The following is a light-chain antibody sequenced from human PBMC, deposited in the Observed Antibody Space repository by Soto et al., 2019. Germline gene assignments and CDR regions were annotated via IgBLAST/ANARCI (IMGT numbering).Light chain of an antibody. CDR3: QHYNNSPPEYT. J-gene: IGKJ2*01. CDR1: QSVGSD. V-gene: IGKV3-15*01. Sequence: EIVMTQSPATLSVSPGGRVTLSCRASQSVGSDLAWYQQKPGQAPRLLIFAASARATGIPARFSGSGSGTEFTLTISSLQSEDFALEYCQHYNNSPPEYTFGQGTKLEIK. CDR2: AAS.